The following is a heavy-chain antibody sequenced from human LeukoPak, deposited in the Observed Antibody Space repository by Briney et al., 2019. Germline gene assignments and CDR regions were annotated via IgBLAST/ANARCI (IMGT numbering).Heavy chain of an antibody. D-gene: IGHD2-21*02. J-gene: IGHJ4*02. V-gene: IGHV3-30*18. CDR2: ISYDGSNK. CDR1: GFTFSSYG. CDR3: AKDLSGCCGGDCYSMDY. Sequence: PSRSLRRYCAGSGFTFSSYGMHWLRQAQGKGLEWVAVISYDGSNKDYADSVKGRFTISRDNSKTTLYLQMNSLRAEDTAVYYCAKDLSGCCGGDCYSMDYWGQGTLVTVSS.